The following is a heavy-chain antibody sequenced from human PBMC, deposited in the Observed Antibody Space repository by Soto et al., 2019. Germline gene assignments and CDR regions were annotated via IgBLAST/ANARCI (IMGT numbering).Heavy chain of an antibody. D-gene: IGHD1-1*01. CDR2: ISSNGGST. V-gene: IGHV3-64*01. CDR1: GFTFSSYA. CDR3: ARAPTG. Sequence: GGSLRLSCAASGFTFSSYAMHWVRQAPGKGLEYVSAISSNGGSTYYANSVKGRFTISRDNSKNTLYLQMGSLRAEDMAVYYCARAPTGWGQGTLVTVSS. J-gene: IGHJ4*02.